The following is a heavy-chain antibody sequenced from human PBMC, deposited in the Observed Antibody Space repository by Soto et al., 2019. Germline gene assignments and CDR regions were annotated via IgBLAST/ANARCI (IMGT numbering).Heavy chain of an antibody. V-gene: IGHV3-15*07. J-gene: IGHJ4*02. Sequence: EAQLVESGGGLVKPGGSLRLSCAASGFTFSNAWMNWVRQAPGKGLEWVGRIKSKTDGGTTDYAAPVNGRFTISRDDSNNTLYLQMNSLKTVDTAVYSGTTTSRSGWSSWGQGALVTVSS. D-gene: IGHD6-19*01. CDR3: TTTSRSGWSS. CDR2: IKSKTDGGTT. CDR1: GFTFSNAW.